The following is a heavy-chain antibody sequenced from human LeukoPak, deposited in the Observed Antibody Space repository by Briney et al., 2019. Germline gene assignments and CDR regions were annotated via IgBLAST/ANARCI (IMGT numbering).Heavy chain of an antibody. V-gene: IGHV3-33*01. CDR1: GFTFSSYG. J-gene: IGHJ4*02. Sequence: GGFLRLSCAASGFTFSSYGMHWVRQAPGKGLEWVAVIWYDGSNKYYADSVKGRFTISRDNSKNTLYLQMNSLRAEDTAVYYCARGDSSGYLFDYWGQGTLVTVSS. CDR3: ARGDSSGYLFDY. CDR2: IWYDGSNK. D-gene: IGHD3-22*01.